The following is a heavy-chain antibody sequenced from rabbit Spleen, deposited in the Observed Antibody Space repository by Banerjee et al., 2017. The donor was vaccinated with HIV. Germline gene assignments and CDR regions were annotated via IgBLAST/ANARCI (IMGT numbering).Heavy chain of an antibody. D-gene: IGHD4-2*01. Sequence: QEQLVESGGGLVKPGGTLTLTCTVSGFSFSNNWICWVRQAPGKGLEWIACIDTRDGDTDYANWPKGRFTISKTSSTTVTLQMTSLTATDTATYFCARDLVAVIGWNFNLWGPGTLVTVS. CDR2: IDTRDGDT. V-gene: IGHV1S45*01. CDR3: ARDLVAVIGWNFNL. CDR1: GFSFSNNW. J-gene: IGHJ4*01.